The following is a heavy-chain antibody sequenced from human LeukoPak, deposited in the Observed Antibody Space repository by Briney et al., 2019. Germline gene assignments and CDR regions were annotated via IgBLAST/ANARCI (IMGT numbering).Heavy chain of an antibody. CDR2: IYYNEYT. CDR3: ARHEYSGSYYGLSWFDP. V-gene: IGHV4-39*01. Sequence: PSETLSLTCTVSRGSVSSSSYYWGWIRQPPGKGLEWIGSIYYNEYTYYNPSLKSRVTISVDTSNNQFSLKLSSVTAADTAVYYCARHEYSGSYYGLSWFDPWGPGTLVTVSS. D-gene: IGHD1-26*01. CDR1: RGSVSSSSYY. J-gene: IGHJ5*02.